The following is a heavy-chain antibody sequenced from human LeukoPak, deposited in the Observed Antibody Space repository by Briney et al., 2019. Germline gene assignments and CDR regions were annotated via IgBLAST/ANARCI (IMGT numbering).Heavy chain of an antibody. Sequence: GESLRLSCAASGFTFSSYVMIWVRQAPGKGLEWVSGIVGSGGSTYYADSVKGRFTISRDNSKNTLYLQMNSLRAEDTAVYYCAKSFEKYSSSSIDYYMDVWGKGTTVTVSS. J-gene: IGHJ6*03. CDR3: AKSFEKYSSSSIDYYMDV. CDR1: GFTFSSYV. V-gene: IGHV3-23*01. CDR2: IVGSGGST. D-gene: IGHD6-6*01.